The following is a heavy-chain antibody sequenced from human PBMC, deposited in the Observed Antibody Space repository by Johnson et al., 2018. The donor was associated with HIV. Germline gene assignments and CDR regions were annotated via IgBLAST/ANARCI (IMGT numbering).Heavy chain of an antibody. D-gene: IGHD3-3*01. Sequence: MLLVESGGGVVRPGGSQRLSCAASGFIFDDYGMSWVRQAPGKGLEWVSSINWNGGSTGYGDSVKGRFTISRDNAKNSLYLQMNSLRVEDTAMYYCARGPILEWLSGDGFDMWGQGTMVTV. CDR2: INWNGGST. V-gene: IGHV3-20*04. CDR3: ARGPILEWLSGDGFDM. CDR1: GFIFDDYG. J-gene: IGHJ3*02.